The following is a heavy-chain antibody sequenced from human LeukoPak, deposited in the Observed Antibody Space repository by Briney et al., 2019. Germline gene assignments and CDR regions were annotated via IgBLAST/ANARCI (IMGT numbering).Heavy chain of an antibody. J-gene: IGHJ4*02. CDR1: GFTFSSYS. CDR3: ARDFGAQYYYDSSGYFDY. Sequence: GGSLRLSCAASGFTFSSYSMTWVRQAPGKGLEWVSSISSSSSSYIYYADSVKGRFTISRDNAKNSMYLQMNSLRAEDTAVYYCARDFGAQYYYDSSGYFDYWGQGTLVTVSS. V-gene: IGHV3-21*01. D-gene: IGHD3-22*01. CDR2: ISSSSSSYI.